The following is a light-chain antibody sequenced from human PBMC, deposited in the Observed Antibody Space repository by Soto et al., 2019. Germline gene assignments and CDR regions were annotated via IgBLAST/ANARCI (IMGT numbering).Light chain of an antibody. V-gene: IGLV1-40*01. CDR3: QSYDSSLSADV. Sequence: QLVLTQPPSVSGAPGQRVTISCTGSSSNIGAGYDVHWYQQLPGTAPKLLIYGNNNRPSGVPDRFSGSKSGTSASLAITGLQAEDEADYYCQSYDSSLSADVFGTGTKVTVL. CDR1: SSNIGAGYD. J-gene: IGLJ1*01. CDR2: GNN.